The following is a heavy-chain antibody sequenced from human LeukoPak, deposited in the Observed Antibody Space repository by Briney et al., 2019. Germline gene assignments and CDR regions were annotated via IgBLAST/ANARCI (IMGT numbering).Heavy chain of an antibody. CDR3: ARATDYYYYYYMDV. CDR2: ISYDGSNK. CDR1: GFTFSSYA. J-gene: IGHJ6*03. Sequence: GGSLRLSCAASGFTFSSYAMHWVRQAPGKGLEWVAVISYDGSNKYYADSVKGRFTISRDNSKNTLYLQMNSLRAEDTAVYYCARATDYYYYYYMDVWGKGTTVTVSS. D-gene: IGHD2-21*02. V-gene: IGHV3-30-3*01.